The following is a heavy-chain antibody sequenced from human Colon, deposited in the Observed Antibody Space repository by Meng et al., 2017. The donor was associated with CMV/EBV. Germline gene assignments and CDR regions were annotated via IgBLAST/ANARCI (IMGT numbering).Heavy chain of an antibody. Sequence: GESLKISCAASGFTFSSDVMHWVRQAPGKGLVWVARISHDGTITTYVDSVKGRFTISRDNARNTLYLQMNSLRAEDTAVYYCAKDLRYGGQGTLVTVSS. D-gene: IGHD3-9*01. CDR3: AKDLRY. CDR2: ISHDGTIT. J-gene: IGHJ4*02. V-gene: IGHV3-74*03. CDR1: GFTFSSDV.